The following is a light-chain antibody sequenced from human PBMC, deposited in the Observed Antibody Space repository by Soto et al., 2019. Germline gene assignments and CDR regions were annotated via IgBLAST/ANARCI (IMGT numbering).Light chain of an antibody. CDR3: SSYTRTFSVL. CDR1: RSDVGAHDR. Sequence: QSALTQPASVSGSPGQSITISCAGTRSDVGAHDRVSWYQQHPGKVPNLIIYDVTNRPSGVSNRFSGSKSGNTATLIISGLQVEDEDDYYCSSYTRTFSVLFGGGTKLTVL. J-gene: IGLJ3*02. V-gene: IGLV2-14*01. CDR2: DVT.